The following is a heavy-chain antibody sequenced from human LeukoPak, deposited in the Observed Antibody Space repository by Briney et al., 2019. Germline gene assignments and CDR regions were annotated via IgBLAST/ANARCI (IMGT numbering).Heavy chain of an antibody. Sequence: SETLSLTCTVSGVSIRNYYWSWIRQPPGKGLEWIGYVYYSGSSNYNPSLKSRVSISLDTSKNQVSLNLTSVIAADTAVYYCARDHFGSRYGSWGQGILVTVSS. V-gene: IGHV4-59*01. CDR2: VYYSGSS. D-gene: IGHD2-15*01. J-gene: IGHJ5*01. CDR1: GVSIRNYY. CDR3: ARDHFGSRYGS.